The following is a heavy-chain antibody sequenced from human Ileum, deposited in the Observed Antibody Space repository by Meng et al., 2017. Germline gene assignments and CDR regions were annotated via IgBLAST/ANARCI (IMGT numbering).Heavy chain of an antibody. D-gene: IGHD2-21*02. Sequence: GESPKTPCAASGFTFPNHWITWVRPVPGKGLEWVADINQDGSQTYYVDSVKVRFTISRDNVNNFLYLQMDSLTAEETAMYHCARNQWWRPDDWGQGTLVTVSS. CDR1: GFTFPNHW. CDR3: ARNQWWRPDD. V-gene: IGHV3-7*01. J-gene: IGHJ4*02. CDR2: INQDGSQT.